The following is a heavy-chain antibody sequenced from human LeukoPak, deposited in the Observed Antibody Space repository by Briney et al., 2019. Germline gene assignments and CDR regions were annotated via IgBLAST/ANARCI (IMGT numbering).Heavy chain of an antibody. Sequence: GGSLRLSCAASGFTFSSYSMNWVRQAPGKGLEWVSSISSSSSYIYYADSVKGRFTISRDNSKNTLYLQMNSLRAEDTAVYYCARVSRSLAGIAAAEFDYWGQGTLVTVSS. V-gene: IGHV3-21*01. CDR3: ARVSRSLAGIAAAEFDY. J-gene: IGHJ4*02. CDR1: GFTFSSYS. D-gene: IGHD6-13*01. CDR2: ISSSSSYI.